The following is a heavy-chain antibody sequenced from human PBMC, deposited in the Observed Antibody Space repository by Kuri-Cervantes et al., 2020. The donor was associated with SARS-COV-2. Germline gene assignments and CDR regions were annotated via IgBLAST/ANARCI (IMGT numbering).Heavy chain of an antibody. CDR1: GGSISISSYY. Sequence: GSLRLSCTVSGGSISISSYYWGWIRQPPGKGLEWIGSIYYSGSTNYNPSLKSRVTISVDTSKNQFSLKLSSVTAADTAVYYCARGPEFTYYFDYWGQGTLVTVSS. CDR3: ARGPEFTYYFDY. CDR2: IYYSGST. J-gene: IGHJ4*02. V-gene: IGHV4-39*07.